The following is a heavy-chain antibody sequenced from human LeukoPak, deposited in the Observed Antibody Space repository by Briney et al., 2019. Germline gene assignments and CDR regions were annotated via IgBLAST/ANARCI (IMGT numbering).Heavy chain of an antibody. D-gene: IGHD2-15*01. CDR3: TRDVSCGMDV. Sequence: GGSLRLSCAASGFSLSSYWMHWFPKAPGKGLVWVSRINRDGSSKSYADSVKGRFTMSRDNAKNKLYLQMNSLRAEDTAVYYCTRDVSCGMDVWGQGTTVTVS. CDR1: GFSLSSYW. J-gene: IGHJ6*02. CDR2: INRDGSSK. V-gene: IGHV3-74*01.